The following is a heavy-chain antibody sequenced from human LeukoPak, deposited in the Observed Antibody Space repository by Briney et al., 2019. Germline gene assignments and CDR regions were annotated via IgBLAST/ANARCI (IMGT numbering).Heavy chain of an antibody. CDR3: ASPLDSGGSFDI. CDR1: GFTFSSYG. V-gene: IGHV3-30*03. CDR2: ISYDGSNK. Sequence: GGSLRLSCAASGFTFSSYGMHWVRQAPGKGLEWVAVISYDGSNKYYADSVKGRFTISRDNSKNTPYLQMNSLRAEDTAVYYCASPLDSGGSFDIWGQGTMVTVSS. D-gene: IGHD3-22*01. J-gene: IGHJ3*02.